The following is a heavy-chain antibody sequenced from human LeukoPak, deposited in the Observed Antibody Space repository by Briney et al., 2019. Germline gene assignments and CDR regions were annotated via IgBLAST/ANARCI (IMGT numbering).Heavy chain of an antibody. D-gene: IGHD3-22*01. CDR2: ISAYNGNT. CDR1: GYTFTSYG. Sequence: ASVKVSCKASGYTFTSYGISWVRQAPGQGLEWMGWISAYNGNTNYAQKLQGRVTMTTDTSTSTAYMELRSLRSDDTAVYYCAREGTSPTAYYDSSGTAFDAFDIWGQGTMVTVSS. CDR3: AREGTSPTAYYDSSGTAFDAFDI. J-gene: IGHJ3*02. V-gene: IGHV1-18*01.